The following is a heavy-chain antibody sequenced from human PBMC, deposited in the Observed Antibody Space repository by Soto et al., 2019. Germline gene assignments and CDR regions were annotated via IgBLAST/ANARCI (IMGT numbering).Heavy chain of an antibody. CDR3: AKNQAQQSGWHLDY. CDR1: GFTFSSYA. J-gene: IGHJ4*02. D-gene: IGHD6-19*01. Sequence: EVQLLESGGGLVQPGGSLRLSCAASGFTFSSYAMSWVRQAPGKGLEWVSAISGSGGSTYYADSVKGRFTISRDNSKNTLYLQMNGLRAEDTAVYYCAKNQAQQSGWHLDYWGQGTLVTVSS. CDR2: ISGSGGST. V-gene: IGHV3-23*01.